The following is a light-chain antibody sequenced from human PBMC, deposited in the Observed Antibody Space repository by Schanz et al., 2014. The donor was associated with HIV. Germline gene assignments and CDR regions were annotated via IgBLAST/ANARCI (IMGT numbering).Light chain of an antibody. V-gene: IGLV2-8*01. CDR3: AAWDDSLNGVV. CDR1: SSDVGGYNY. Sequence: QSALTQPPSASGSPGQSVTFSCTGTSSDVGGYNYVSWYQQHPGKAPKLMIYEVSKRPSGVPDRFSGSKSGNTASLTVSGLHAEDEADYYCAAWDDSLNGVVFGGGTKLTVL. CDR2: EVS. J-gene: IGLJ2*01.